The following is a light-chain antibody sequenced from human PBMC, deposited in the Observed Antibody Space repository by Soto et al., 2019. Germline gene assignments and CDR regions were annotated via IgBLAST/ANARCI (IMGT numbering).Light chain of an antibody. V-gene: IGKV3-20*01. Sequence: EIALTQSPGTLSLSPGERATLSCRASQSVSSSYLAWYQQRPGQAPRLFIYGASSRATGIPDRFSGSGSGTDFTLTISTLEPEDFAVYYCQQYGSSPWTFGHGTKVEIK. CDR3: QQYGSSPWT. J-gene: IGKJ1*01. CDR1: QSVSSSY. CDR2: GAS.